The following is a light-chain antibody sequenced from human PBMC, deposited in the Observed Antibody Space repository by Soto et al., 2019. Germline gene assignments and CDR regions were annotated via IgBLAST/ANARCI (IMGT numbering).Light chain of an antibody. J-gene: IGLJ1*01. V-gene: IGLV2-14*03. CDR1: SSDVGAYNF. Sequence: QSVLTQPASVSGSPGQSITISCTGTSSDVGAYNFVSWRRQHPGKAPKLMIYNVYDRPSGISYRFSGSKSGNTASLTISGLQGEDEADYYCSAYTVSRTYVFGTGTKVTVL. CDR2: NVY. CDR3: SAYTVSRTYV.